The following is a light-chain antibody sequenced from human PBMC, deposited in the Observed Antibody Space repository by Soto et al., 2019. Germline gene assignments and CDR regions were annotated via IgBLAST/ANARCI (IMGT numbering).Light chain of an antibody. V-gene: IGLV2-14*01. CDR1: SSDIGAYDH. CDR3: LAWDTSPRVYV. CDR2: SVS. J-gene: IGLJ1*01. Sequence: QSALTQPASVSGSPGQSITISCSGTSSDIGAYDHVAWYQQFTGKTPKLMIYSVSNRPSGVSNRFSGSKSGTSATLGITGLWPEDEADYYCLAWDTSPRVYVFGTGTKLTVL.